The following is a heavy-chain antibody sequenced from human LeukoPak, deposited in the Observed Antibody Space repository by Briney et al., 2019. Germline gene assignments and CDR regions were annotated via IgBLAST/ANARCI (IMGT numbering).Heavy chain of an antibody. CDR2: IYTSGST. Sequence: SETLSLTCSVSGGSVNSYYWSWIRQPPGKGLEWIGYIYTSGSTNYNPSLKSRVTISVDTSKNQFSLKLSSVTAADTAVYYCARHFQPAAPYDDYYYYYYMDVWGKGTTVTVSS. CDR3: ARHFQPAAPYDDYYYYYYMDV. D-gene: IGHD2-2*01. CDR1: GGSVNSYY. J-gene: IGHJ6*03. V-gene: IGHV4-4*09.